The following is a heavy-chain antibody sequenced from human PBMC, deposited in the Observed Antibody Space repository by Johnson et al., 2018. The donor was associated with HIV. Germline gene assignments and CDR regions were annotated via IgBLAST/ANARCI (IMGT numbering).Heavy chain of an antibody. Sequence: MLLVESGGGVVQPGRSLRLSCAASGFNFSDYYMSWVRQAPGKGLEWVSVVYRGGSTYYADSVKGRFTVSRDNSKNTLYLQMNSLRVEDTAIYYCARGGTESVGYHPAAHFLSAFDIWGQGTMVTVSS. J-gene: IGHJ3*02. CDR3: ARGGTESVGYHPAAHFLSAFDI. CDR1: GFNFSDYY. D-gene: IGHD1-7*01. V-gene: IGHV3-66*02. CDR2: VYRGGST.